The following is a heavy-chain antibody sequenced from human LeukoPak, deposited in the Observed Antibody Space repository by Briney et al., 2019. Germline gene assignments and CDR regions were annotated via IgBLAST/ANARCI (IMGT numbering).Heavy chain of an antibody. D-gene: IGHD5-18*01. J-gene: IGHJ3*02. CDR3: AKPVYSYGADAFDI. V-gene: IGHV3-7*03. CDR2: IKEDGSEK. Sequence: GGSLRLSCAASGFTFSSNWMSWVRQAPGKGLEWVANIKEDGSEKYYVDSVKGRFTISRDNSKNTLYLQMNSLRAEDTAVYYCAKPVYSYGADAFDIWGQGTMVTVSS. CDR1: GFTFSSNW.